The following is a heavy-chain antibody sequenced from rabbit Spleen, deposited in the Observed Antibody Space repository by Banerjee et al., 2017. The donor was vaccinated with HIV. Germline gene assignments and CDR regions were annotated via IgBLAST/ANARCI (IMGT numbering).Heavy chain of an antibody. CDR1: GLDFSSSYW. J-gene: IGHJ3*01. CDR2: IDTGSSGNT. V-gene: IGHV1S45*01. D-gene: IGHD4-1*01. Sequence: QEQLVESGGGLVQPEGSLTLTCTASGLDFSSSYWICWVRQAPGKGLEWIACIDTGSSGNTYYASWVNGRFTIAKTSSTTVTLQMTSLTAADTATYFCARAIVPWLGLTRLDLWGQGTLVTVS. CDR3: ARAIVPWLGLTRLDL.